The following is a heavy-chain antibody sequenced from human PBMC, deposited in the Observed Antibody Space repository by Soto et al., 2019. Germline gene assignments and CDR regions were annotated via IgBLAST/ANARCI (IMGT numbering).Heavy chain of an antibody. V-gene: IGHV1-18*01. J-gene: IGHJ4*02. CDR3: ARDRSGYISSWSHTHTDWNDY. D-gene: IGHD6-13*01. CDR2: ISAYNGNT. Sequence: ASVKVSCKASGYTFTSYGICWVRQAPGQELEWMGWISAYNGNTNYAQKLQGRVTMTTDTSTHTAYLELRSLRSDDTDEYYCARDRSGYISSWSHTHTDWNDYWGQGALVIVSS. CDR1: GYTFTSYG.